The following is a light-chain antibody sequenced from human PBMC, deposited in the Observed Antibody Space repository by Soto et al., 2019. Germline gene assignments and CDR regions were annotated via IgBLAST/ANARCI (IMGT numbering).Light chain of an antibody. J-gene: IGKJ2*01. CDR1: QGISGY. CDR2: ATS. V-gene: IGKV1-9*01. Sequence: DIQLTQSPSFLSASVGDRVTVTCRASQGISGYLAWYQQKPGKAPKLLIYATSTLQSGVPSRFSGRGSGTEFTLTISSLQPEDFANYYCQQLYRYPVTFGQGTKLEIK. CDR3: QQLYRYPVT.